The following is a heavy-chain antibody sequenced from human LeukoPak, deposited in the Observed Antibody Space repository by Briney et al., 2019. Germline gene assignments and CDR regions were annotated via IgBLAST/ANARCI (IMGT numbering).Heavy chain of an antibody. J-gene: IGHJ3*02. CDR2: IYYSGST. D-gene: IGHD1-26*01. V-gene: IGHV4-30-2*03. CDR3: ARHQNSGSYWGHAFDI. Sequence: NSSQTLSLTCAVSGGSISSGSYSWSWIRQPPGKGLEWIGSIYYSGSTYYNPSLKSRVTISVDTSKNQFSLKLSSVTAADTAVYYCARHQNSGSYWGHAFDIWGQGTMVTVSS. CDR1: GGSISSGSYS.